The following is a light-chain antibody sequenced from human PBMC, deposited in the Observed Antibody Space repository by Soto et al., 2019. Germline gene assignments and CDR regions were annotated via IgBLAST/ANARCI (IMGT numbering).Light chain of an antibody. CDR2: GAS. J-gene: IGKJ1*01. Sequence: EIVMTQSPATLSVSPGDRATLSCRASQSVSSNLAWYQQKPGQPPRLLIYGASTRATGIPARFSGSGSGTEFTLTISSLQSEDFAVYYCQQYNNWPGTFGQGTKVEIK. CDR3: QQYNNWPGT. V-gene: IGKV3-15*01. CDR1: QSVSSN.